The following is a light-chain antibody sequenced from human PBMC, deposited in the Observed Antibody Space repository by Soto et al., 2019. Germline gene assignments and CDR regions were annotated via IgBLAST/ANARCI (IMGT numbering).Light chain of an antibody. CDR2: KAS. Sequence: DIQMTQSPSTLSASVGDRVTITCRASQSISSWLAWYQQKPGKAPKVLIYKASSLESGVPARFSGGGSGTEFTLTLDSLQPDDFATDYCQQYNSYPYTFGQGTKLEIK. J-gene: IGKJ2*01. CDR3: QQYNSYPYT. V-gene: IGKV1-5*03. CDR1: QSISSW.